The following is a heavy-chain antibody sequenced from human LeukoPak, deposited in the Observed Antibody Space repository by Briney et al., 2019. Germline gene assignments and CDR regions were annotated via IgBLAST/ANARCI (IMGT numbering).Heavy chain of an antibody. CDR1: GGTFSSYA. D-gene: IGHD1-26*01. Sequence: GASVKVSCKASGGTFSSYAISWVRQAPGQGLEWMGWISAYNGNTNYVQKLQGRVTMTTDTSTSTAYMELRSLRSDDTAVYYCARERSYGHLDYWGQGTLVTVSS. J-gene: IGHJ4*02. CDR2: ISAYNGNT. V-gene: IGHV1-18*01. CDR3: ARERSYGHLDY.